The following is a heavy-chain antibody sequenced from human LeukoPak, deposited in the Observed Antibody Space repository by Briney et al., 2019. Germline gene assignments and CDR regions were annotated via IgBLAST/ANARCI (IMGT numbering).Heavy chain of an antibody. V-gene: IGHV4-34*01. J-gene: IGHJ6*02. CDR1: GGSFSGYY. D-gene: IGHD2-15*01. CDR2: INHSGST. Sequence: SETPSLTCAVYGGSFSGYYWSWIRQPPGKGLEWIGEINHSGSTNYNPSLKSRVTISVDTSKNQFSLKLSSVTAADTAVYYCARDGVGGCSGGSCYYYYYYGMDVWGQGTTVTVSS. CDR3: ARDGVGGCSGGSCYYYYYYGMDV.